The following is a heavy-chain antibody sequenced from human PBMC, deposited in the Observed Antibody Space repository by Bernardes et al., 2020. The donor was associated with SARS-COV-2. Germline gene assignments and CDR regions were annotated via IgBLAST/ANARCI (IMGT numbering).Heavy chain of an antibody. Sequence: GGSLRLSCAASGFTFNTYWMNWVRQAPGKGLEWVANIKQDGSEKYYVDSVKGRFTISRDNAKNSLYLQMNSLRAEDTAVYYCARDLGWLQFDLWGQGTLVHVSS. D-gene: IGHD5-12*01. V-gene: IGHV3-7*01. CDR1: GFTFNTYW. CDR2: IKQDGSEK. CDR3: ARDLGWLQFDL. J-gene: IGHJ4*02.